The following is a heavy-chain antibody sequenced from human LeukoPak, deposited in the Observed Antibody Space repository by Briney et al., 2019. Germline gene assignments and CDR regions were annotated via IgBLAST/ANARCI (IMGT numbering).Heavy chain of an antibody. CDR3: AGSLGLGVYYFYD. D-gene: IGHD3-10*01. J-gene: IGHJ4*02. CDR2: INHSGST. V-gene: IGHV4-34*01. Sequence: PSETLSLTCAVYGGSFSGYYWSWIRQPPGKGLEWIGEINHSGSTNHNPSLKNRVTISVDTSKNQFSWKRSSVSAADTAVYYCAGSLGLGVYYFYDWGRETLVTVSS. CDR1: GGSFSGYY.